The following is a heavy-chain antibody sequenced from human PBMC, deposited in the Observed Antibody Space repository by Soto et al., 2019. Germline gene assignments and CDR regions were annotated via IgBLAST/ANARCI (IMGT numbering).Heavy chain of an antibody. V-gene: IGHV3-23*01. Sequence: GGSLRLSCEASGFNFGAYAMSWVRQAPGKGLEWVSGISGSSSGTYYTDSVKGRFTISRDNSKNTVYLQMNSLRGEDTAVYYCAKDRSENFWVYYYAIDVWGQGTAVTVSS. J-gene: IGHJ6*02. CDR3: AKDRSENFWVYYYAIDV. CDR1: GFNFGAYA. D-gene: IGHD6-19*01. CDR2: ISGSSSGT.